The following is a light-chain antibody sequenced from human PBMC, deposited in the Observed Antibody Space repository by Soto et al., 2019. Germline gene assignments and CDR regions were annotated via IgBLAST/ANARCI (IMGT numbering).Light chain of an antibody. J-gene: IGLJ1*01. CDR3: AAWDDSLNAYV. V-gene: IGLV1-44*01. CDR2: TDY. CDR1: SSNIGSNT. Sequence: QSVRTQPPSASGTPGQRVTMSCSGSSSNIGSNTVNWYQQLPGTAPKLLIYTDYQRPSGVPGRFSGSKSGTSASLAISGLQSEDEADYYCAAWDDSLNAYVFGTGTKLTVL.